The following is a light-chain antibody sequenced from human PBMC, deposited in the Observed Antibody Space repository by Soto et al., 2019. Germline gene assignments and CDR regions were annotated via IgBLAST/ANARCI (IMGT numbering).Light chain of an antibody. CDR2: KVS. J-gene: IGKJ1*01. Sequence: DVVMTQSPLSLPVTLGQPASISCRSSQSLVYSDGNTYLSWFQQRPGQSPRRLIYKVSNRDSGVPDRFSGSGSGTDFTLKISRVEAEDVGVYYCMQGTHAWTFGQGTKVEIK. V-gene: IGKV2-30*01. CDR1: QSLVYSDGNTY. CDR3: MQGTHAWT.